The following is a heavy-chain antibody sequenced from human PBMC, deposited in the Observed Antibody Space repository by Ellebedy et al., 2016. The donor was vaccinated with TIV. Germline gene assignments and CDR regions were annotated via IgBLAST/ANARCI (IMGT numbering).Heavy chain of an antibody. J-gene: IGHJ4*02. D-gene: IGHD3-22*01. CDR1: GFTFSSYW. CDR3: SRGGHYSDSLFDS. V-gene: IGHV3-74*01. Sequence: GGSLRLSXAASGFTFSSYWMRWVRQAPGKGLVWVSRINADGRSRSYADSVKGRFTISRDNADNTLYLQMNSLRGDDTAVYYCSRGGHYSDSLFDSWGRGTLVTVSS. CDR2: INADGRSR.